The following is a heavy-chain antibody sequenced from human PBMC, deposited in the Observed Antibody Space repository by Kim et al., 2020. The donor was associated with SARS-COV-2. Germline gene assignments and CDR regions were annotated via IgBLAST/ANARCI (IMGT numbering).Heavy chain of an antibody. CDR2: IIPIFGTA. J-gene: IGHJ4*02. D-gene: IGHD3-10*01. V-gene: IGHV1-69*13. CDR1: GGTFSSYA. CDR3: ARKLLWFGAFDY. Sequence: SVKVSCKASGGTFSSYAISWVRQAPGQGLEWMGGIIPIFGTANYAQKCQGRVTITADESTSTAYMELSSLRSEDTAVYYCARKLLWFGAFDYWGQGTLVTVSS.